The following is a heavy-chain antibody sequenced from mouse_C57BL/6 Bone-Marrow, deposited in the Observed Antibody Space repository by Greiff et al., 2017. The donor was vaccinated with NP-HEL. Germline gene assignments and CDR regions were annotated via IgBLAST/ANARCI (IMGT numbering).Heavy chain of an antibody. D-gene: IGHD1-1*01. CDR1: GYTFTDYE. J-gene: IGHJ1*03. Sequence: QVQLQQSGAELVRPGASVTLSCKASGYTFTDYEMHWVKQTPVHGLEWIGAIDPETGGTAYNQKFKGKAILTADKSSSTAYMELRSLTSEDSSVFYCTTPYYCSSPGYFDVWGTGTTVTVSS. V-gene: IGHV1-15*01. CDR3: TTPYYCSSPGYFDV. CDR2: IDPETGGT.